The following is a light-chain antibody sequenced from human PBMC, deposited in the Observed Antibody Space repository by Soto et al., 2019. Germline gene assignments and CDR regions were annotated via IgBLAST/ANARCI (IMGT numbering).Light chain of an antibody. CDR3: QQYYTTPLT. Sequence: DIVMTQSPDSLAVTLGERATIKCKSSQSVLFTSNNKNYLAWFQQKPRQPPKLLVSWASTRESGVPDRFSGSGSGTDITLTISSLQSEDVAVYYCQQYYTTPLTFGVGTKVEIK. J-gene: IGKJ4*01. CDR2: WAS. V-gene: IGKV4-1*01. CDR1: QSVLFTSNNKNY.